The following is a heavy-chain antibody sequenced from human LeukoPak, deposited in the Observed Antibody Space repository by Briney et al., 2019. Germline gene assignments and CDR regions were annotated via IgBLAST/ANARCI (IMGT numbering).Heavy chain of an antibody. CDR2: INEDGSGK. D-gene: IGHD1/OR15-1a*01. V-gene: IGHV3-7*01. CDR1: GFTLGGYW. CDR3: ARHIPGGNNAFDY. J-gene: IGHJ4*02. Sequence: GGSLRLSCAVSGFTLGGYWMTWVRQAPGRGLEWVANINEDGSGKYYVDSVKGRFTVSRDNAKSSLYLQMNSLRVEDTAVYYCARHIPGGNNAFDYWGQGTLVTVSS.